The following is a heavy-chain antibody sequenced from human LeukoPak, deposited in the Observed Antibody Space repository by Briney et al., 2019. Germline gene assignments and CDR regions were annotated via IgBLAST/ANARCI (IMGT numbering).Heavy chain of an antibody. CDR3: ARDINYYDGSSSDY. V-gene: IGHV3-74*01. J-gene: IGHJ4*02. CDR1: GFTFIRHW. CDR2: ISLDGSTT. D-gene: IGHD3-22*01. Sequence: PGGSLRLSCAGSGFTFIRHWMHWVRQAPGKGLVWVSRISLDGSTTLYSDSVKGRFTISRDNAKNSLYLQMNSLRAEDTAVYYCARDINYYDGSSSDYWGQGTLVTVSS.